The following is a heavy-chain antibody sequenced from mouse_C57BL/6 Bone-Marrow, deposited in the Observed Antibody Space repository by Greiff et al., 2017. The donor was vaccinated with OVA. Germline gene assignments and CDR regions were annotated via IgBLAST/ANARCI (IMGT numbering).Heavy chain of an antibody. J-gene: IGHJ2*01. CDR2: IHPNSGST. CDR3: ARATVVDFDY. V-gene: IGHV1-64*01. D-gene: IGHD1-1*01. Sequence: QVQLQQPGAELVKPGASVTLSCKASGYTFTSYWMHWVKQRPGQGLEWIGMIHPNSGSTNYNEKFKSKATLTVDKSSSTAYMQLSSLTSEDSAVYYCARATVVDFDYWGQGTTLTVSS. CDR1: GYTFTSYW.